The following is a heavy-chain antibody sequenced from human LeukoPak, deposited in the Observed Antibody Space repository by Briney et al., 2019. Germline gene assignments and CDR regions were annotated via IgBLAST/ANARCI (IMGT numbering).Heavy chain of an antibody. CDR1: GGSFSGYY. Sequence: PSETLSLTCAVYGGSFSGYYWSWIRQPPGKGLEWIGEINHSGSTNYNPSLKSRVTISVDTSKNQFSLKLSSVTAADTAVYYCASPGVEDYFDYWSQGTLVTVSS. J-gene: IGHJ4*02. CDR2: INHSGST. CDR3: ASPGVEDYFDY. V-gene: IGHV4-34*01.